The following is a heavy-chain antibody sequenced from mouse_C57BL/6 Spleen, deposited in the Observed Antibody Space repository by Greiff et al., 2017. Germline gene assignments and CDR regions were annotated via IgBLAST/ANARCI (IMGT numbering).Heavy chain of an antibody. J-gene: IGHJ2*01. CDR1: GFSLTSYG. Sequence: VKVEESGPGLVQPSQSLSITCTVSGFSLTSYGVHWVRQPPGKGLEWLGVIWSGGSTDYNAAFISRLSISKDNSKSQVFFKMNSLQADDTAIYYCAKDLGLDYFDYWGQGTTLTVSS. V-gene: IGHV2-4*01. D-gene: IGHD4-1*01. CDR3: AKDLGLDYFDY. CDR2: IWSGGST.